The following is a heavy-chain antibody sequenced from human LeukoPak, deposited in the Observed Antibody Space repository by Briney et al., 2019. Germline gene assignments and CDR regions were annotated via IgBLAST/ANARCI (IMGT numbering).Heavy chain of an antibody. CDR1: GFTFSSYR. D-gene: IGHD2-2*01. V-gene: IGHV3-7*03. J-gene: IGHJ4*02. CDR3: ARELVVPAAVTGDY. Sequence: QTGGSLRLSCAASGFTFSSYRMSWVRQAPGKGLEWVANIKQDGSEKYYVDSVKGRFTISRDNAKNSLYLQMNSLRAEDTAVYYCARELVVPAAVTGDYWGQGTLVTVSS. CDR2: IKQDGSEK.